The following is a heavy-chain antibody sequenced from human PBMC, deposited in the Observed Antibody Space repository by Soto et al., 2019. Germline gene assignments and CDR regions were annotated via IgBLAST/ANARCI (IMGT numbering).Heavy chain of an antibody. Sequence: ASVKVSCKASGYTFTSYGISWVRQAPGQGLEWMGWISAYNGNTNYAQKLQGRVTMTTDTSTSTAYMELRSLRSDDTAVYYCARDERSRYHYDILTGLDYWGQGTLVTVSS. CDR3: ARDERSRYHYDILTGLDY. J-gene: IGHJ4*02. CDR2: ISAYNGNT. CDR1: GYTFTSYG. D-gene: IGHD3-9*01. V-gene: IGHV1-18*01.